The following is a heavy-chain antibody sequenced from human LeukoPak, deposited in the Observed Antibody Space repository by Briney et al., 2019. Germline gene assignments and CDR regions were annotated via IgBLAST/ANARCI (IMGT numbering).Heavy chain of an antibody. J-gene: IGHJ4*02. CDR3: ARGSPMTSSGYYNH. Sequence: ASVKVSCKASGGTFSSYVISWVRQAPGQGLEWMGGIIPIFGTANYAQEFQGRVTITADESTSTAYMELSSLRSEDTAVYYCARGSPMTSSGYYNHWGQGTLVTVSS. CDR1: GGTFSSYV. V-gene: IGHV1-69*13. D-gene: IGHD3-22*01. CDR2: IIPIFGTA.